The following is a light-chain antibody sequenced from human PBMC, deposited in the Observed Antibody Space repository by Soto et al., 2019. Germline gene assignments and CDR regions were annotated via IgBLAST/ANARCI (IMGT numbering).Light chain of an antibody. CDR3: QQYGGSPLT. CDR1: QSLTSTY. V-gene: IGKV3-20*01. Sequence: EIVLTQSPGTLSLSPGERATLSCRASQSLTSTYLAWYQQKPGQAPRLLIYGASSRATGITDRFSGSGSGTDFTLTISRLEPEDFAVYYCQQYGGSPLTFGQGTRLE. CDR2: GAS. J-gene: IGKJ5*01.